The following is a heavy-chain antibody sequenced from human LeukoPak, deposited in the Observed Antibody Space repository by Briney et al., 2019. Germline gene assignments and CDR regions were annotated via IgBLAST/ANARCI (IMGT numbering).Heavy chain of an antibody. Sequence: GGSLRLSCAASGFTFSTSAMSWVRQAPGKGLEWVSAISGSGGSTYYADSVKGRFTISRDNSKNTLYLQMNSLRAEDTGVYYSATQAAGWSYWGQGTLVTVS. D-gene: IGHD6-13*01. CDR1: GFTFSTSA. CDR3: ATQAAGWSY. CDR2: ISGSGGST. V-gene: IGHV3-23*01. J-gene: IGHJ4*02.